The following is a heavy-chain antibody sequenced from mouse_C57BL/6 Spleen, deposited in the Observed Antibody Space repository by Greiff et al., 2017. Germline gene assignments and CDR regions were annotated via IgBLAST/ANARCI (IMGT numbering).Heavy chain of an antibody. CDR3: ARRGDHYYAMDD. Sequence: QVQLQQPGAELVRPGTSVKLSCKASGYTFTSYWMHWVKQRPGQGLEWIGVIDPSDSYTNYNQKFKGKATLTVDTSSSTAYMQLSSLTSEDSAVYDCARRGDHYYAMDDWGQGTSVTVAS. J-gene: IGHJ4*01. CDR2: IDPSDSYT. V-gene: IGHV1-59*01. D-gene: IGHD3-3*01. CDR1: GYTFTSYW.